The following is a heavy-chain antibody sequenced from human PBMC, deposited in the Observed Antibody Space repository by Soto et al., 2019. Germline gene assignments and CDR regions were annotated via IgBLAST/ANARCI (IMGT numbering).Heavy chain of an antibody. D-gene: IGHD2-2*03. J-gene: IGHJ5*02. CDR3: ARDGVGYCISTSCLNWFDP. CDR1: GYTFTSYG. Sequence: QVQLVQSGAEVKKPGASVKVSCKASGYTFTSYGISWVRQAPGQGLEWMGWISAYNGNTNYAQKLQGRVTMTTDTTTSTAYMELRSLRSDDTAVYYCARDGVGYCISTSCLNWFDPWGQGTLVTVSS. CDR2: ISAYNGNT. V-gene: IGHV1-18*01.